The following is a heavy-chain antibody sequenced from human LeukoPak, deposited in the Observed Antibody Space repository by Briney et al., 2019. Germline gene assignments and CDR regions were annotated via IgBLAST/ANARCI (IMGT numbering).Heavy chain of an antibody. Sequence: SGGSLRLSCAVSGITFSSYWMHWVRQDPGRGLLWVSRINTQGTYTNYADSAKGRFTISRDNAKNTLYLQMSSLRADDTAVYYCVIDLGDYNDFWGQGTLVSVSS. D-gene: IGHD2-15*01. J-gene: IGHJ4*02. V-gene: IGHV3-74*01. CDR3: VIDLGDYNDF. CDR1: GITFSSYW. CDR2: INTQGTYT.